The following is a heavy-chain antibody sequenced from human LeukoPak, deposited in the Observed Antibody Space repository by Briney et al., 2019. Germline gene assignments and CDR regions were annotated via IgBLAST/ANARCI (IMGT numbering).Heavy chain of an antibody. V-gene: IGHV3-48*04. Sequence: GGSLRLSCAASGFTFSDYNMNWVRQAPGKGLEWVSYISITSSVIYYADSVKGRFTISRDNARNSLYLQMNSLRVEDTAVYYCARDRPSREGFDPWGQGTLVTVSS. CDR3: ARDRPSREGFDP. CDR2: ISITSSVI. CDR1: GFTFSDYN. D-gene: IGHD3-10*01. J-gene: IGHJ5*02.